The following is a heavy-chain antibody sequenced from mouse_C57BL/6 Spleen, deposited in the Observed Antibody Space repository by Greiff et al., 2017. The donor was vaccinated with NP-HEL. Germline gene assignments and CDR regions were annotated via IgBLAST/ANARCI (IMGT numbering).Heavy chain of an antibody. V-gene: IGHV1-59*01. CDR2: IDPSDSYT. J-gene: IGHJ2*01. CDR3: AKEEGWLRRGFDY. CDR1: GYTFTSYW. D-gene: IGHD2-2*01. Sequence: VQLQQPGAELVRPGTSVKLSCKASGYTFTSYWMHWVKQRPGQGLEWIGVIDPSDSYTNYNQKFKGKATLTVDTSSSTAYMQLSSLTSEDSAVYYCAKEEGWLRRGFDYWGQGTTLTVSS.